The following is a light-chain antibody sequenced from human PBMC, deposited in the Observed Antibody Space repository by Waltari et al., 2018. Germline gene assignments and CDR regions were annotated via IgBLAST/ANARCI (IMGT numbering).Light chain of an antibody. CDR2: GTY. V-gene: IGKV3-15*01. CDR3: QQYNYWPPNT. CDR1: QSVSSN. J-gene: IGKJ2*01. Sequence: EIVMTQSPATLSVSPGDRATLYCRASQSVSSNLAWYQQRPGQAPRLLIYGTYIRATGIPARFSGSGSETEFTLTISSIQSEDFAVYYCQQYNYWPPNTFGQGTKLEIK.